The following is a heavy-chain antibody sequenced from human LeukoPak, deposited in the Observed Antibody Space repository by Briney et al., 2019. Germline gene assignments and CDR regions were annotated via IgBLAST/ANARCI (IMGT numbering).Heavy chain of an antibody. V-gene: IGHV3-48*03. CDR2: ISSRDTTI. CDR1: GFTFSSYE. Sequence: GGSLRLSCAAHGFTFSSYEMNWVRQAPGKGLEWVSYISSRDTTIYYADSVKGRFTISRDNDKNSLYLQMNSLRTEDTAVYYCAAPLPLDYWGQGTLVTVTS. CDR3: AAPLPLDY. J-gene: IGHJ4*02.